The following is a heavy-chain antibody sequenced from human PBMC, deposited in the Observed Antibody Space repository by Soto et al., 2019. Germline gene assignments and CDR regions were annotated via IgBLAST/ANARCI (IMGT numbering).Heavy chain of an antibody. Sequence: ESGGGVVQPGRSLRLSCAASGFTFSSYAMHWVRQAPGKGLEWVAVISYDGSNKYYADSVKGRFTISRDNSKNTLYLQMNSLRAEDTAVYYCARDWRRAYFDYWGQGTLVTVSS. D-gene: IGHD3-3*01. V-gene: IGHV3-30-3*01. CDR1: GFTFSSYA. J-gene: IGHJ4*02. CDR3: ARDWRRAYFDY. CDR2: ISYDGSNK.